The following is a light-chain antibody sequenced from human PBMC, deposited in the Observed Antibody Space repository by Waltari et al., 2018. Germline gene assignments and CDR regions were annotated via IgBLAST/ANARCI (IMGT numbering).Light chain of an antibody. Sequence: QSVLTQPPSVSGAPGQRVTISCTGNSSNIGAGYDVHWYQQLPGTAPKLLIYGNSNRPSGVPDRFSGSKSGTSASLAITGLQAEDEADYYGQSYDSSLSGPVVFGGGTKLTVL. CDR3: QSYDSSLSGPVV. V-gene: IGLV1-40*01. J-gene: IGLJ2*01. CDR1: SSNIGAGYD. CDR2: GNS.